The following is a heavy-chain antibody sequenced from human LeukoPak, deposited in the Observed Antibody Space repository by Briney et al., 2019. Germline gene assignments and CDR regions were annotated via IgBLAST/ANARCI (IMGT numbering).Heavy chain of an antibody. V-gene: IGHV4-61*09. CDR2: IHTSGST. CDR1: GASISSTSYC. J-gene: IGHJ5*02. Sequence: SETLSLTCTVSGASISSTSYCWGWIRQPAGKGLEWIGHIHTSGSTNYNPSLKSRVTISVDTSKNQFSLKLSSVTAADTAVYYCARHVSEEKKFDPWGQGTLVTVSS. CDR3: ARHVSEEKKFDP.